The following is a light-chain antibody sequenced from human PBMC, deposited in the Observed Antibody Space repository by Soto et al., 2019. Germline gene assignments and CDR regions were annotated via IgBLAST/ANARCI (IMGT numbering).Light chain of an antibody. J-gene: IGKJ5*01. V-gene: IGKV3-11*01. Sequence: EVVLTQSPASVSLARGGRAARSCRASQSVSSYLAWYQQKPGQAPRLLIYDASTRAPGIPARFSGRGSGADFTLTISSLETEDFAVYYCQQSSDSITFGQGTRLEIK. CDR2: DAS. CDR1: QSVSSY. CDR3: QQSSDSIT.